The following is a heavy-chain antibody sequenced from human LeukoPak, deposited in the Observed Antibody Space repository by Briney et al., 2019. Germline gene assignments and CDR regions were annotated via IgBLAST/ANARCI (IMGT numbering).Heavy chain of an antibody. Sequence: GGSLRLSCAASGFTFSAYIMNWVRQAPGKGLEWIAFIRSRSTTIYYADSVKGRFTISRDDAKNSLYLQMNSLRAEDTAVYYCARDRGPYYYDSSGSLVWGKGTTVIVSS. CDR1: GFTFSAYI. V-gene: IGHV3-48*01. D-gene: IGHD3-22*01. CDR3: ARDRGPYYYDSSGSLV. J-gene: IGHJ6*04. CDR2: IRSRSTTI.